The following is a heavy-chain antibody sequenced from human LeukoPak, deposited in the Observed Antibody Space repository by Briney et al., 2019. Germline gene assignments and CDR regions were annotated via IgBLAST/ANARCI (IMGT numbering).Heavy chain of an antibody. Sequence: ASVKVSCKASVYSFSAYYIHWVRQAPVHGLDWMGWINPNNGDTVYAQRFQGRVTMTRDTSISTAYMELTGLSFDDTAVYYCARFLFGTKFYFDFWGQGTLVTVSS. CDR1: VYSFSAYY. CDR2: INPNNGDT. CDR3: ARFLFGTKFYFDF. V-gene: IGHV1-2*02. J-gene: IGHJ4*02. D-gene: IGHD1-7*01.